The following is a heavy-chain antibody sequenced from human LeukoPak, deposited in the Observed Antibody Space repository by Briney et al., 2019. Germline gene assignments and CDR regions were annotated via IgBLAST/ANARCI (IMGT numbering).Heavy chain of an antibody. CDR3: AELGITMIGGV. CDR1: GFTFSSYE. J-gene: IGHJ6*04. CDR2: ISSVVSTI. D-gene: IGHD3-10*02. V-gene: IGHV3-48*03. Sequence: GGSLRLSCAASGFTFSSYEMNWVRQAPGKGLEWVSYISSVVSTIYYADSVKGRFTISRDNAKNSLYLQMNSLRAEDTAVYYCAELGITMIGGVWGKGTTVTISS.